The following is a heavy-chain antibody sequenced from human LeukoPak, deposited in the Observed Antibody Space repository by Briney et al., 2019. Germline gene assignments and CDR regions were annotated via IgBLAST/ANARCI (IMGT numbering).Heavy chain of an antibody. D-gene: IGHD1-26*01. CDR2: ISGSGGST. Sequence: PGGSLRLSCAASGFTFSSYAMSWVRQAPGKGLEWVSAISGSGGSTYYADSVKGRFTISRDNSKNTLYLQMNSLRAEDTAVYYCAKDRGKGSYGRGLDYWGQGTLVTVSS. V-gene: IGHV3-23*01. CDR1: GFTFSSYA. J-gene: IGHJ4*02. CDR3: AKDRGKGSYGRGLDY.